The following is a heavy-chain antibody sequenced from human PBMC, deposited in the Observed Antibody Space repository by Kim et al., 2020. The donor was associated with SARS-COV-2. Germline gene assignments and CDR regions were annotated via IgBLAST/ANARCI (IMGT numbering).Heavy chain of an antibody. CDR3: AKASYYDVDAVEKFDT. V-gene: IGHV3-23*01. Sequence: GGSLRLSCAASGFTFSSFAMSWVRQAPGKGLQWLSAISGSGGDTNYADSAKGRFTISSDNSKNTLYMQLNSLRAEDTAVYYCAKASYYDVDAVEKFDTGGQGILVTVSS. D-gene: IGHD1-26*01. J-gene: IGHJ5*02. CDR2: ISGSGGDT. CDR1: GFTFSSFA.